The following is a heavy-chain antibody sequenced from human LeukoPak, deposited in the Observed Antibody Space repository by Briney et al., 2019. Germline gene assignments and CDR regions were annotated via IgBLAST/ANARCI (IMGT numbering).Heavy chain of an antibody. CDR2: IFHSGST. D-gene: IGHD3-10*01. CDR1: GASISSYY. Sequence: SETLSLTCTVSGASISSYYWSWIRQPPGKGLEWIGYIFHSGSTYYNPSLKSRVTISVDTSKNQFSLKLSSVTAADTAVYYCARDGGRDYYGSGSYLNWFDPWGQGTLVTVSS. J-gene: IGHJ5*02. V-gene: IGHV4-59*12. CDR3: ARDGGRDYYGSGSYLNWFDP.